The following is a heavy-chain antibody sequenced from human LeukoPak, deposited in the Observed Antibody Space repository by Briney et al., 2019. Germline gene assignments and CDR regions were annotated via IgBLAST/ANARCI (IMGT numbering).Heavy chain of an antibody. V-gene: IGHV4-4*02. CDR2: IYHSGST. CDR1: GGSISSSNW. D-gene: IGHD2-15*01. J-gene: IGHJ2*01. Sequence: PSETLSLTCAVSGGSISSSNWWSWVRQPPGKGLEWIGEIYHSGSTNYNPSLKSRVTISVDKSKNQFSLKLSSVTAADTAVYYCARDSGVVVVAATKYFGLWGRGTLVTVSS. CDR3: ARDSGVVVVAATKYFGL.